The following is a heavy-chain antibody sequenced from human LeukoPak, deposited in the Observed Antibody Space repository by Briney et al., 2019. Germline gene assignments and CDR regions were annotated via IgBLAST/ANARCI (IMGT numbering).Heavy chain of an antibody. Sequence: SVKVSCKASGGTFSSYAISWVRQAPGQGLEWMGGIIPIFGTANYAQKFQGRVTITADESTSTAYMELSSLRSEDTAVYYCARDAVKYSSSWSAYWGQGTLVTVSS. CDR3: ARDAVKYSSSWSAY. D-gene: IGHD6-13*01. CDR2: IIPIFGTA. V-gene: IGHV1-69*13. J-gene: IGHJ4*02. CDR1: GGTFSSYA.